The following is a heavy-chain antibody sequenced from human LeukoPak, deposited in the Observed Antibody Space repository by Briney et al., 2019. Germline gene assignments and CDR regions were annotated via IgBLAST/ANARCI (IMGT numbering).Heavy chain of an antibody. CDR3: ARGGSRITMVRGVDNWFDP. J-gene: IGHJ5*02. CDR2: IYYSGST. CDR1: GGSISRYY. D-gene: IGHD3-10*01. Sequence: SETLSLTCTVSGGSISRYYWSWIRQPPGKGLEWIGYIYYSGSTNYNPSLKSRVTISVDTSKNQFSLKLSSVTAADTAVYYCARGGSRITMVRGVDNWFDPWGQGTLVTVSS. V-gene: IGHV4-59*01.